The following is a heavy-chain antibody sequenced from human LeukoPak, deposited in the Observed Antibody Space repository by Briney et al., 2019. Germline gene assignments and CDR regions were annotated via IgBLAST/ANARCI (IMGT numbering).Heavy chain of an antibody. CDR1: GGSVSSGSYY. J-gene: IGHJ4*02. CDR3: AREGLYGDYVWSLDY. CDR2: IYYSGST. Sequence: PETLSLTCTVSGGSVSSGSYYWSWIRQPPGKGLEWIGYIYYSGSTNYNPSLKSRVTISVDTSKNQFSLKLSSVTAADTAVYYCAREGLYGDYVWSLDYWGQGTLVTVSS. V-gene: IGHV4-61*01. D-gene: IGHD4-17*01.